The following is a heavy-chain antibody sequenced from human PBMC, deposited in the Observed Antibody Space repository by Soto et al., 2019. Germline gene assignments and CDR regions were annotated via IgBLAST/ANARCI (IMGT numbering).Heavy chain of an antibody. CDR1: GGSFIGYY. D-gene: IGHD2-21*02. CDR2: INHSGTI. V-gene: IGHV4-34*01. CDR3: ARADRTLVTSYSLDV. Sequence: ETLSLTCSFYGGSFIGYYWTWIRQPPGKGLEWIGEINHSGTINFNPSLKSRLTISLDTSKKHFSLKLSSVTDADTAAYYCARADRTLVTSYSLDVWGQGTTVTVSS. J-gene: IGHJ6*02.